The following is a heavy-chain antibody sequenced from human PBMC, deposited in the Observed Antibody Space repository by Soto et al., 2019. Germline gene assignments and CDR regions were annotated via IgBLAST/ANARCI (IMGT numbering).Heavy chain of an antibody. V-gene: IGHV6-1*01. CDR1: GDSVSSDSAT. D-gene: IGHD2-21*02. CDR2: TYHRSKWYN. Sequence: SQTLSLTCAISGDSVSSDSATWHWIRQSPSRGLEWLGRTYHRSKWYNDYAVSVKSRITINPDTSKNQFSLQLNSVTPEDTAVYYCARSTAPLNYYGMDVWGQGTTVTVSS. J-gene: IGHJ6*02. CDR3: ARSTAPLNYYGMDV.